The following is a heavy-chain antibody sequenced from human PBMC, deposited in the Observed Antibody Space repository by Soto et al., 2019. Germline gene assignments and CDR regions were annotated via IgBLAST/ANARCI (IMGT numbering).Heavy chain of an antibody. J-gene: IGHJ6*02. CDR1: GGSISSYY. CDR3: ALGWAAYYYYGMDF. D-gene: IGHD3-3*01. V-gene: IGHV4-59*01. Sequence: SETLSLTCTVSGGSISSYYWSWIRQPPGKGLEWTGYLYYSGSTNYNPSLKSRVTISVDTSKNQFSLKLSSVTAADTAVYYCALGWAAYYYYGMDFWGQGAAVTGSS. CDR2: LYYSGST.